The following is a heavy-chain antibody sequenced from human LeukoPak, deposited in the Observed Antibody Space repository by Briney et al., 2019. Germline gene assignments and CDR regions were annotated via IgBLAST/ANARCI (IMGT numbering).Heavy chain of an antibody. J-gene: IGHJ3*02. V-gene: IGHV1-69*02. CDR1: GGTFGSYT. CDR3: ASTSIRDGYKYVSTDAFDI. D-gene: IGHD5-24*01. CDR2: IIPILGIA. Sequence: SVKVSCKASGGTFGSYTISWVRQAPGQGLEWMGRIIPILGIANYAQKFQGRVTITADKSTSTAYMELSSLRSEDTAVYYCASTSIRDGYKYVSTDAFDIWGQGTMVTVSS.